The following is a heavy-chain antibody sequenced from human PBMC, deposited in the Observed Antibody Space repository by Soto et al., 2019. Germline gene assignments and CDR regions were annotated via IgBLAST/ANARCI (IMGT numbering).Heavy chain of an antibody. CDR2: ISAYNGNT. Sequence: ASVKVSCKASGYTFTSYGISWVRQAPGQGLEWMGWISAYNGNTNYAQKLQGRVTMTTDTSTSTAYMELRSLRSDDTAVYYCARALSYYYDSSGYWVRYFDYWGQGTLVTVSS. J-gene: IGHJ4*02. CDR1: GYTFTSYG. D-gene: IGHD3-22*01. CDR3: ARALSYYYDSSGYWVRYFDY. V-gene: IGHV1-18*04.